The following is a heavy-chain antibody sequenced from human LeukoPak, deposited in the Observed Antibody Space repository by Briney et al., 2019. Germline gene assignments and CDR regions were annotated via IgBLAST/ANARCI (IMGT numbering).Heavy chain of an antibody. J-gene: IGHJ4*02. D-gene: IGHD4-17*01. CDR3: ARGKIGYYYGDYDGY. CDR2: ISTISSTK. CDR1: GFTFSSYS. V-gene: IGHV3-48*02. Sequence: GGSLRLSCAASGFTFSSYSTNWVRQAPGKGLEWVSYISTISSTKYYADSVKGRFTISRDNAKNSLYLQMNSLRDEDTAVYYCARGKIGYYYGDYDGYWGQGTLVTVSS.